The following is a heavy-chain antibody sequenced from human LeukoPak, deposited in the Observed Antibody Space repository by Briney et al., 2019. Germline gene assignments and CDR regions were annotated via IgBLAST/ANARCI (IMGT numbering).Heavy chain of an antibody. CDR1: GFTFSLYA. CDR3: ARDTFQPGLIDS. D-gene: IGHD2-2*01. CDR2: INDDSSDI. V-gene: IGHV3-21*05. Sequence: GGSLRLSCAASGFTFSLYAMNWVRQAPGKGLEWISCINDDSSDIHYAGSVRGRFTISRDDARKTLYLQLSSLRVEDTAVYYCARDTFQPGLIDSWGQGTLVTVSS. J-gene: IGHJ4*02.